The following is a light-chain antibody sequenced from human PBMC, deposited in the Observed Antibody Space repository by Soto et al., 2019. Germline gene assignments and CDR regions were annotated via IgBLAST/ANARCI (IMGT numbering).Light chain of an antibody. CDR3: QHYSSYSRT. CDR2: DAS. V-gene: IGKV1-5*01. CDR1: QSISNS. J-gene: IGKJ1*01. Sequence: DIQMSQSPSTLSASVGDRVTITCRASQSISNSLAWYQQKPGKAPKLLLSDASTLERGVPSRFSGSGSGTEFTLTISSLQPDDFATYYCQHYSSYSRTFGQGNNVAIK.